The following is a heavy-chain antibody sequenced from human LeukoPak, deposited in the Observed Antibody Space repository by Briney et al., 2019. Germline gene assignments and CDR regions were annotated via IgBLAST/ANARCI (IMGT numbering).Heavy chain of an antibody. CDR1: GGSISSSY. D-gene: IGHD6-13*01. J-gene: IGHJ4*02. V-gene: IGHV4-59*01. CDR2: IHYNGNT. CDR3: ARGEPVIAAAPGL. Sequence: PXEXLSLTCTVSGGSISSSYWSWIRLTPGKGLEWIGYIHYNGNTNYNPSLKGRVTILLDTSRNQFSLKLTSVTAADTAVYYCARGEPVIAAAPGLWGQGTLVTVXS.